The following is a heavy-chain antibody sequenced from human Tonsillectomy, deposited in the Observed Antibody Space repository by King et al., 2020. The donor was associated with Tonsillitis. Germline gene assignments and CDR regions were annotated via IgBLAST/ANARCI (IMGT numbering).Heavy chain of an antibody. CDR1: GGSISSYY. V-gene: IGHV4-59*01. CDR2: MDYSGST. CDR3: ARGMTFFDY. D-gene: IGHD3-10*01. Sequence: VQLQESGPGLVKPSETLSLTCTVSGGSISSYYWSWIRQPPGSGLEWIGYMDYSGSTNYNPSLKSRVTISVDTSKNQISLKLSSVTAADTAVYYCARGMTFFDYWGQGTLVTVAS. J-gene: IGHJ4*02.